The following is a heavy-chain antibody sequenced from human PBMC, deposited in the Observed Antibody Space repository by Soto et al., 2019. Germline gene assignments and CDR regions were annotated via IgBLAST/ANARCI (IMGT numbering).Heavy chain of an antibody. CDR1: GGTFSSYA. CDR3: AKSQGYPYSDIAVAGTDNWFDP. J-gene: IGHJ5*02. D-gene: IGHD6-19*01. V-gene: IGHV1-69*06. Sequence: SVKVSCKASGGTFSSYAISWVRQAPGQGLEWMGGIIPIFGTANYAQKFQGRVTITADKSTSTAYMELSSLRSEDTAVYYCAKSQGYPYSDIAVAGTDNWFDPWGQGTLVTVSS. CDR2: IIPIFGTA.